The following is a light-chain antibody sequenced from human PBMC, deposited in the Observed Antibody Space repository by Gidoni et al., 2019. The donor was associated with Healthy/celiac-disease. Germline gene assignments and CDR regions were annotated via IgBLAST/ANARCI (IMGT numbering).Light chain of an antibody. J-gene: IGKJ1*01. Sequence: EIVMTQSPATLSVSPGERATLSCRASQSVRSNLAWYQQKPGHAPRLLIYGASTRATGIPARFSGSESGTEFTLTISSVQSEDFAVYYCQQYNNWPPWTFXXXTKVEIK. V-gene: IGKV3-15*01. CDR3: QQYNNWPPWT. CDR2: GAS. CDR1: QSVRSN.